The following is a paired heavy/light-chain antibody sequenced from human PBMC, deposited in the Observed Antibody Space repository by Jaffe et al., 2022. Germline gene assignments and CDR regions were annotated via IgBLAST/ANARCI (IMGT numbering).Heavy chain of an antibody. Sequence: QVQVVQSGTEVKKPGASVKVSCKASGYTFMNYYIHWVRQAPGQGLEWMGIINPSGDSTTYAQKFQGRVTMTRDMSTSTVYMELTSLGSEDTAMYYCARDADIGYCGAGHCYAYNYLHPWGQGTLVTVSS. D-gene: IGHD2-15*01. CDR3: ARDADIGYCGAGHCYAYNYLHP. V-gene: IGHV1-46*01. CDR2: INPSGDST. CDR1: GYTFMNYY. J-gene: IGHJ5*02.
Light chain of an antibody. V-gene: IGKV3-11*01. CDR3: QQRSNWPLT. Sequence: EIVLTQSPATLSLSPGESVTLSCRASQSVGSHLAWYEQKPGQAPRLLIYDASNRATGIPARFSGSGSGTDFTLTISSLEPEDFAAYYCQQRSNWPLTFGQGTRLEIK. CDR2: DAS. J-gene: IGKJ5*01. CDR1: QSVGSH.